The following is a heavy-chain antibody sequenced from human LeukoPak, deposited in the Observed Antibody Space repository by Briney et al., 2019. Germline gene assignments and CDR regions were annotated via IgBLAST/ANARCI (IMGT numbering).Heavy chain of an antibody. CDR1: GGSISSSSYY. Sequence: PSETLSLTCTVSGGSISSSSYYWGWIRQPPGRGLEWIGYIYYSGSTNYNPSLKSRVTISVDTSKNQFSLKLSSVTAADTAVYYCARSPRGPLWFGELIWGQGTMVTVSS. V-gene: IGHV4-61*05. D-gene: IGHD3-10*01. CDR3: ARSPRGPLWFGELI. CDR2: IYYSGST. J-gene: IGHJ3*02.